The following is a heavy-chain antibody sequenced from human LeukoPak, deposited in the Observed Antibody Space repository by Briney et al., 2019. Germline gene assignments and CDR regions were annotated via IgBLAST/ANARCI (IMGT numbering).Heavy chain of an antibody. CDR3: ARDWGGLRNYRIDY. J-gene: IGHJ4*02. Sequence: GGSLRLSCAASGFTFSNYWMTWVRQAPRKGLEWVASIKEDGSEQYYVDSVKGRFTISRDNAKKSLYLQMSSLRAEDTAMYYCARDWGGLRNYRIDYWGQGTLVTVSS. CDR1: GFTFSNYW. V-gene: IGHV3-7*01. CDR2: IKEDGSEQ. D-gene: IGHD4-11*01.